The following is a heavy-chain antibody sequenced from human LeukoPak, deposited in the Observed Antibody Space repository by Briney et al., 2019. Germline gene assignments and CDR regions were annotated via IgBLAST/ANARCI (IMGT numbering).Heavy chain of an antibody. CDR2: MYYSGST. Sequence: PSETLSLTCTVSGGSISSSSYYWGWIRQPPGKGLEWIGSMYYSGSTYYNPSLKSRVTISVDTSKNQFSLKLSSVTAADTAVYYCARVHYGLIDYWGQGTLVTVSS. CDR3: ARVHYGLIDY. V-gene: IGHV4-39*07. J-gene: IGHJ4*02. CDR1: GGSISSSSYY. D-gene: IGHD4-17*01.